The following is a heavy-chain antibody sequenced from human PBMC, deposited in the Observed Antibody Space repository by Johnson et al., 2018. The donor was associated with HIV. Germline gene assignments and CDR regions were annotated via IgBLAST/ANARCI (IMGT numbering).Heavy chain of an antibody. Sequence: VLLVESGGGLVQPGGSLRLSCAASGFTSSYYDMHWVRQGPGKGLQWVSGIGITGDTYYAGSVKGRFTISRDHAKNSLYLQMNSLRAGDTAVYYCAKGRSSTPWEHAFDIWGQGTMVTVSS. CDR2: IGITGDT. V-gene: IGHV3-13*01. CDR1: GFTSSYYD. D-gene: IGHD1-1*01. J-gene: IGHJ3*02. CDR3: AKGRSSTPWEHAFDI.